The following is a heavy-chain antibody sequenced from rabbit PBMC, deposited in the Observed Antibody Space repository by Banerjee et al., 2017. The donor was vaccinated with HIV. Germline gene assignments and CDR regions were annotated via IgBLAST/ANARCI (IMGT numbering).Heavy chain of an antibody. Sequence: QSLEESGGDLVKPGASLTLTCTASGFDFSSSYWICWVRQAPEKGPEWIACIYNGDGNTYYASWAKGRFTISKTSSTTVTLQMTSLTAADTATYFCARGGTGYGYGFADLWGPGTLVTVS. CDR1: GFDFSSSYW. V-gene: IGHV1S40*01. CDR2: IYNGDGNT. J-gene: IGHJ4*01. D-gene: IGHD6-1*01. CDR3: ARGGTGYGYGFADL.